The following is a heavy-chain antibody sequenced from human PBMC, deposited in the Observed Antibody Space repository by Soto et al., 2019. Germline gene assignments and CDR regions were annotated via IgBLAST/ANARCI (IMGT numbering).Heavy chain of an antibody. D-gene: IGHD6-6*01. Sequence: GASVKVSCKASGYTSTNYGITWVRQAPGQGLEWMGWMTPYNHNINYAQKLQDRVTMTSDTSTSTAYMELRSLISDDTAVYYCARMEQFVYDYYYVDVWGKGTTVTVSS. CDR1: GYTSTNYG. V-gene: IGHV1-18*01. CDR2: MTPYNHNI. J-gene: IGHJ6*03. CDR3: ARMEQFVYDYYYVDV.